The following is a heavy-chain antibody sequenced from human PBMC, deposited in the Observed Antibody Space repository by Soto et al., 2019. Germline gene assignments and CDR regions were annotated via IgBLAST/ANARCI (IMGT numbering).Heavy chain of an antibody. J-gene: IGHJ6*02. V-gene: IGHV1-69*13. Sequence: ASVKVSCKASGGTFSSYAIGWVRQAPGQGLEWMGGIIPIFGTANYAQKFQGRVTITADESTSTAYMELSSLRSEDTAVYYCATRCTNGVCYGMDVWGQGTTVTVSS. CDR1: GGTFSSYA. D-gene: IGHD2-8*01. CDR3: ATRCTNGVCYGMDV. CDR2: IIPIFGTA.